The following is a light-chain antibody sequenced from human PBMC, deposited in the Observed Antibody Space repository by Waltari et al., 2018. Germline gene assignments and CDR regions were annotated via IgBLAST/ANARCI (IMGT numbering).Light chain of an antibody. V-gene: IGKV1-9*01. J-gene: IGKJ2*01. CDR3: QQYNSYPAT. CDR1: QGISNY. Sequence: DIQLTQSPSFLSASVRDRVTITCRASQGISNYLAWYQQKPGKAPKLLIYSASTLKSGVPSRFSGSGSGTEFTLTISSLQPDDFATYYCQQYNSYPATFGQGTKLEIK. CDR2: SAS.